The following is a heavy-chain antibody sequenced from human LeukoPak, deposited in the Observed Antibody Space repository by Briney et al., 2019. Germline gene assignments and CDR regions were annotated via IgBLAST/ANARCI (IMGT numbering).Heavy chain of an antibody. CDR3: ARGGDFWSGYADPTRGYYMDV. Sequence: KDGESLKISCKGSGYSFTSYWIGWVRQMPGKGLEWMGIIYPGDSDTRYSPSFQGQVTISADKSISTAYLQWSSLKASDTAMYYCARGGDFWSGYADPTRGYYMDVWGKGTTVTVSS. V-gene: IGHV5-51*01. D-gene: IGHD3-3*01. J-gene: IGHJ6*03. CDR1: GYSFTSYW. CDR2: IYPGDSDT.